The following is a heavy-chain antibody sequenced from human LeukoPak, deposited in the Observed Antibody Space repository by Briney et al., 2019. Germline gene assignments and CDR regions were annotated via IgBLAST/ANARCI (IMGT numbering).Heavy chain of an antibody. CDR2: IHDSGNA. D-gene: IGHD4-17*01. J-gene: IGHJ3*02. CDR1: GGTISSGGYS. V-gene: IGHV4-30-2*01. Sequence: SETLSLTCAVSGGTISSGGYSWSWIRQPPGKGLEWIGYIHDSGNAYYNPSLKSRVAISLDRSKDQFSLRLSSVTVADTAVYYRARYDYGDYAFDIWGQGTMVTVSS. CDR3: ARYDYGDYAFDI.